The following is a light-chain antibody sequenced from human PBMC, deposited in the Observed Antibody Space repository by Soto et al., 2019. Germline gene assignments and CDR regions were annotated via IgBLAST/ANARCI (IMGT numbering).Light chain of an antibody. CDR1: QSVSGS. CDR3: QQYHIWPSWT. J-gene: IGKJ1*01. Sequence: EIVMTQSPATLSVSPGKTATLSCRASQSVSGSLAWYRQRPGQAPSLLIYAASARASGIPARFSGSGSGTEFTLTISSLQSDDFAIYFCQQYHIWPSWTFGQGTKVELK. V-gene: IGKV3-15*01. CDR2: AAS.